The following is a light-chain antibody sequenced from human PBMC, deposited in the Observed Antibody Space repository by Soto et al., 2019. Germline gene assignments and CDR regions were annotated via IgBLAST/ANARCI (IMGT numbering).Light chain of an antibody. CDR3: QQYNSYPLT. Sequence: IVLTHTPVTLSLSPWEIATLSCRASQNISSYLIWYQQKPGQAPRLLMYDVSNRATGIPARFSGSGSGTEFTLTITSLQPDDFATYYCQQYNSYPLTFGQGTKVDIK. CDR1: QNISSY. J-gene: IGKJ1*01. V-gene: IGKV3-11*01. CDR2: DVS.